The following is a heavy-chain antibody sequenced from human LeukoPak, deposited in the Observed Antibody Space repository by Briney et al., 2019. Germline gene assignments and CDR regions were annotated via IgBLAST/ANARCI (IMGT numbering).Heavy chain of an antibody. CDR3: TIPGGGY. V-gene: IGHV3-23*01. CDR1: GFTVSSNY. J-gene: IGHJ4*02. D-gene: IGHD1-26*01. Sequence: GRSLRLSCAASGFTVSSNYMSWVRQAPGKGLEWVSGIGATGVSTHYADSVRGRFTISRDNSKNSLYLQMNSLRVEGTAIYYCTIPGGGYWGQGTLVTVSS. CDR2: IGATGVST.